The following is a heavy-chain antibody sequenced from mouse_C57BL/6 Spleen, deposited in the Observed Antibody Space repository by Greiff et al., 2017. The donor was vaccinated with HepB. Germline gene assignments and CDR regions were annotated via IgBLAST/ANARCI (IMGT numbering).Heavy chain of an antibody. CDR3: AYYYGPYYAMDY. CDR1: GYTFTSYW. V-gene: IGHV1-55*01. CDR2: IYPGSGST. D-gene: IGHD1-1*01. Sequence: QVQLQQPGAELVKPGASVKMSCKASGYTFTSYWITWVKQRPGQGLEWIGDIYPGSGSTNYNEKFKSKATLTVDTSSSPAYMQLSSLTSEDSAVYYCAYYYGPYYAMDYWGQGTSVTVSS. J-gene: IGHJ4*01.